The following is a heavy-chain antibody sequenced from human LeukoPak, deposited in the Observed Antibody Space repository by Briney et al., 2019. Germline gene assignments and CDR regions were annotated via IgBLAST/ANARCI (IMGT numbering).Heavy chain of an antibody. CDR2: INTDGSST. V-gene: IGHV3-74*01. D-gene: IGHD5-18*01. Sequence: PGGSLRLSCAVSGFTFSSYWMHWVRQAPGKGLVWVSRINTDGSSTDYADSVKGRFTISRDNAKNTLYLQMNSLRAEDTAVYYCVNSKGYPVSWGQGTLVTVSS. CDR1: GFTFSSYW. J-gene: IGHJ5*02. CDR3: VNSKGYPVS.